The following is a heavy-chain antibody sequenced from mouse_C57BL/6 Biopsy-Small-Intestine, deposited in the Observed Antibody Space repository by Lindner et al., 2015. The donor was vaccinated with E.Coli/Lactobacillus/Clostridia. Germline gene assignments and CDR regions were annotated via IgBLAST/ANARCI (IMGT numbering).Heavy chain of an antibody. CDR3: ARDWGRYYVDY. CDR1: GYAFSSSW. J-gene: IGHJ2*01. V-gene: IGHV1-82*01. D-gene: IGHD4-1*01. Sequence: VQLQESGPELVKPGASVKISCKASGYAFSSSWMNWVKQRPGKGLEWIGRTYPGDGDTDYNGNFKDKATLTADKSSSTAYMQLSSLTSEDSAVYFCARDWGRYYVDYWGQGTTLTVSS. CDR2: TYPGDGDT.